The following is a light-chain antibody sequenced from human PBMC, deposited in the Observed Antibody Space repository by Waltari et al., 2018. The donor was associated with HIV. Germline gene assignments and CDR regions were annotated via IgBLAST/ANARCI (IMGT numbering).Light chain of an antibody. V-gene: IGLV2-14*01. CDR1: TSDIGDYDY. CDR2: AVS. CDR3: SSYTAANTIL. J-gene: IGLJ2*01. Sequence: QSALTQPASVSGSLGKSITVSCTGTTSDIGDYDYVSWYQQLPDKAPPLMIYAVSNRPSGVSHPFSSSKSGNTASLTISWLQSDDESTYFCSSYTAANTILFGGGTKLTVL.